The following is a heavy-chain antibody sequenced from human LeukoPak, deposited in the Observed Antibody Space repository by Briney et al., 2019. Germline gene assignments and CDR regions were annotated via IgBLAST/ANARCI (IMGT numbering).Heavy chain of an antibody. V-gene: IGHV5-51*01. CDR3: ARLYGDADY. CDR2: IYSSDSDT. D-gene: IGHD4-17*01. Sequence: GESLKISCKGSGYRFTTYWIGWVRQMPGKGLEWMGIIYSSDSDTRYSPSFQGQVTISADKSISTAYLQWNSLKASDTAMYYCARLYGDADYWGQGTLVTVSS. CDR1: GYRFTTYW. J-gene: IGHJ4*02.